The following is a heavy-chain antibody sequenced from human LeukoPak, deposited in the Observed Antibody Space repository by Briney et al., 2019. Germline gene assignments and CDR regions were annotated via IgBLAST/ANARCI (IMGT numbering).Heavy chain of an antibody. J-gene: IGHJ4*02. Sequence: XLSLTCTVXXAXXXXYFWXXXRQPPXXXLXXXXYISSSGNTNYNPSLKSRVTISVDTSKNRFSLKLSSVTAADTAVFYCARDGYLGSSVFDYWGQGALVTVSS. CDR2: ISSSGNT. CDR3: ARDGYLGSSVFDY. D-gene: IGHD6-13*01. V-gene: IGHV4-59*01. CDR1: XAXXXXYF.